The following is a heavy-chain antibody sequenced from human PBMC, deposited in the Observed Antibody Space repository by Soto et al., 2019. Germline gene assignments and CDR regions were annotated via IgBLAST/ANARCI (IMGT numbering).Heavy chain of an antibody. J-gene: IGHJ6*02. CDR3: ARDSGLGYCTNGVCYRGAYYYYYGMAV. D-gene: IGHD2-8*01. V-gene: IGHV1-46*01. Sequence: GASVKVSCKASGYTFTSYYMHWVRQAPGQGLEWMGIINPSGGSTSYAQKFQGRVTMTRDTSTSTVYMELSSLRSEDTAVYYCARDSGLGYCTNGVCYRGAYYYYYGMAVRGQGTTVTVSS. CDR2: INPSGGST. CDR1: GYTFTSYY.